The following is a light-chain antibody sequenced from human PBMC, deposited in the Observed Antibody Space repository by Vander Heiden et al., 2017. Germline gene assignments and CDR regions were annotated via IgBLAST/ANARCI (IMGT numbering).Light chain of an antibody. Sequence: SYVLTQPPSVSVAPGQTARTTCGGNNIGSKRGHWYQQKPGQAPVLVVYEYGRFSGSDSGNTATLTISGIEAGDEADYYCQVWDSTSEHVVFGGGTKLTVL. CDR1: NIGSKR. CDR3: QVWDSTSEHVV. V-gene: IGLV3-21*02. J-gene: IGLJ2*01. CDR2: E.